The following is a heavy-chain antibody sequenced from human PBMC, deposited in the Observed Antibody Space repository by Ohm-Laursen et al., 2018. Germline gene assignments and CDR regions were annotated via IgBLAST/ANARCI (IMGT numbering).Heavy chain of an antibody. J-gene: IGHJ4*02. D-gene: IGHD3-22*01. V-gene: IGHV3-11*01. CDR3: ARGSSYYYSFGS. Sequence: GSLRLSCAGSGFTLSDYYMSWIRKAPGKGLEWRSDISSSGSTIYDADSVRGRFTISRDNAKNSLFLQLQSLRAEYTAIYYGARGSSYYYSFGSWGQGTLVSVSS. CDR2: ISSSGSTI. CDR1: GFTLSDYY.